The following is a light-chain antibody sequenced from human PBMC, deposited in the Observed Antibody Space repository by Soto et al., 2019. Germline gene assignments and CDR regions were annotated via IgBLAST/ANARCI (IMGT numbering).Light chain of an antibody. CDR3: QQYGDWPLT. J-gene: IGKJ4*01. CDR2: AS. V-gene: IGKV3-15*01. Sequence: EIVLTQSPATLSVSPGERATLSCRASQSVGSNFAWYQQKPGQAPRLLIFASSRATGVPARFSGSGSGTEFTLTVSSLQSEDFAVYYCQQYGDWPLTFGGGAKVEIE. CDR1: QSVGSN.